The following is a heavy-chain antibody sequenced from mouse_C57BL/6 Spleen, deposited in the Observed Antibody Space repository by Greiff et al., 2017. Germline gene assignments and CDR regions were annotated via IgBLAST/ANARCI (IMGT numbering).Heavy chain of an antibody. J-gene: IGHJ1*03. CDR3: SLIRGPLDWYFDV. D-gene: IGHD3-2*02. Sequence: QVQLQQSGTELVKPGASVKLSCKASGYTFTSYWMHWVKQRPGQGLEWIGNINPSNGGTNYNEKFKSKATLTVDKSSSTAYMQLSSLTSEDSAVYYCSLIRGPLDWYFDVWGTGTTVTVSS. CDR1: GYTFTSYW. CDR2: INPSNGGT. V-gene: IGHV1-53*01.